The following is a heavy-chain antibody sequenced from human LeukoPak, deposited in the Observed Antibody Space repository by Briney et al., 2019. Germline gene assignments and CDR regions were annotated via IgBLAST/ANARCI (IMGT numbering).Heavy chain of an antibody. V-gene: IGHV4-34*01. J-gene: IGHJ4*02. D-gene: IGHD3-22*01. CDR3: ARGYYYDSSGHYSFDY. Sequence: PSETLSLTCAVYGGSFSGYYWSWIRQPPGKGLEWIGEINHSGSTNYNPSLKSRVTISVDTSKNQFSLKLSSVTAADTAVYYCARGYYYDSSGHYSFDYWGQGTLVTVSS. CDR2: INHSGST. CDR1: GGSFSGYY.